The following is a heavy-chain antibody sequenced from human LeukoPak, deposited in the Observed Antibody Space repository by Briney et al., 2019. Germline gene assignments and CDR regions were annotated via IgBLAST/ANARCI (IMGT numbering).Heavy chain of an antibody. D-gene: IGHD3-3*01. Sequence: SETLSLTCTVSGGSISSGGYYWSWIRQPPGKGLEWIGYIYHSGSTYYNPSLKSRVTISVDRSKNQFSLKLSSVTAADTAVYYCASVDVRFPPRGNWFDPWGQGILVTVSS. J-gene: IGHJ5*02. CDR1: GGSISSGGYY. CDR2: IYHSGST. V-gene: IGHV4-30-2*01. CDR3: ASVDVRFPPRGNWFDP.